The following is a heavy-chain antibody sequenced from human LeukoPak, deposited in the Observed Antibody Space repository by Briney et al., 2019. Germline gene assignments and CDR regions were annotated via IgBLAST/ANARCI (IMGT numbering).Heavy chain of an antibody. V-gene: IGHV4-59*08. CDR1: GGSMSGHY. CDR3: ARKNFYPNWFFDV. Sequence: SETLSLTCIVSGGSMSGHYWNWIRQSPGKPLEWIGYVYDSEDTNYNPALKSRVTISLDTSKNQFSLRLMSVTATDTALYFCARKNFYPNWFFDVWGRGTLVTVSS. J-gene: IGHJ2*01. D-gene: IGHD3-3*01. CDR2: VYDSEDT.